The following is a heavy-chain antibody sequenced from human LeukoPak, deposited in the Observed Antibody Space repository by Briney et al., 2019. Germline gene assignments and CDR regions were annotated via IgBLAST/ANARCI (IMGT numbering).Heavy chain of an antibody. Sequence: PGGSLRLSCAASGFTFSHYEMNWVRLAPGKGLEWVAYIVGSGDNKQYADSVKGRFTISRDNARNSLYLQMDNLRAEDTGVYYCARDFYDGFALDYWGQGTLVTVSS. CDR2: IVGSGDNK. V-gene: IGHV3-48*03. CDR1: GFTFSHYE. D-gene: IGHD2/OR15-2a*01. J-gene: IGHJ4*02. CDR3: ARDFYDGFALDY.